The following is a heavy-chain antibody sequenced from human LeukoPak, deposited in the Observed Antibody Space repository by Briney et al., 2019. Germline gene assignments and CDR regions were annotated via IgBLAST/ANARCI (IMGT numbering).Heavy chain of an antibody. D-gene: IGHD1-1*01. CDR3: ARHRYRYLDAFDI. V-gene: IGHV5-51*01. J-gene: IGHJ3*02. CDR2: IYPGDSET. Sequence: GESLKISCKGSGYKFSNYWIGWVRQMPGKGLEWMGIIYPGDSETRYSPSFQDQVTMSADKSINTAYLQWSSLKASDTAMYYCARHRYRYLDAFDIWGQGTMVTVSS. CDR1: GYKFSNYW.